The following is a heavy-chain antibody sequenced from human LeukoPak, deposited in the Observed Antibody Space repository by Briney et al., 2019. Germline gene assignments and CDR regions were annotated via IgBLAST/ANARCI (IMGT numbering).Heavy chain of an antibody. V-gene: IGHV3-23*01. CDR3: ANPPCTSCYLFRMDV. Sequence: GGSLRLSCAVSGFIFSNYAMSWVRQAPGKGLEGVSTISGSGGSTYDADFVKGRFTISRDNSKNTLYLQMNSLRAEDTAVYYCANPPCTSCYLFRMDVWGQGTTVTVSS. CDR2: ISGSGGST. J-gene: IGHJ6*02. D-gene: IGHD2-2*01. CDR1: GFIFSNYA.